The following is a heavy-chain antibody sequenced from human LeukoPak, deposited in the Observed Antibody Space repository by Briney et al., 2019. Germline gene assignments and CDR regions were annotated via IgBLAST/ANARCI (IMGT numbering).Heavy chain of an antibody. Sequence: SETLSLTCTVSGGSISSYYWSWIRQPPGKGLEWIGYIYYSGSTNYNPSLKSRVTISVDTSKNQFSLKLSSVTAADTAVYYCARASTSTANWLDPWGQGTLVTVSS. CDR1: GGSISSYY. V-gene: IGHV4-59*01. CDR3: ARASTSTANWLDP. J-gene: IGHJ5*02. D-gene: IGHD2/OR15-2a*01. CDR2: IYYSGST.